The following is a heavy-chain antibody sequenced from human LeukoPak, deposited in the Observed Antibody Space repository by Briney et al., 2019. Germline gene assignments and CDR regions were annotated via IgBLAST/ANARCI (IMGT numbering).Heavy chain of an antibody. CDR1: GDSISIYY. D-gene: IGHD3-10*01. CDR3: ARGRDFDY. J-gene: IGHJ4*02. V-gene: IGHV4-34*01. Sequence: SETLSLTCSVSGDSISIYYWSWIRQPPGKGLEWIGEINHSGSTNYNPSLKSRVTISVDTSKNQFSLKLSSVTAADTAVYYCARGRDFDYWGQGTLVTVSS. CDR2: INHSGST.